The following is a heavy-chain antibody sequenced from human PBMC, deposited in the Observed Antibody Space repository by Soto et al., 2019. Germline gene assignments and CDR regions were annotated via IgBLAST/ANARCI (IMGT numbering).Heavy chain of an antibody. CDR3: AKEAEENENVPIPGDN. J-gene: IGHJ4*02. CDR2: LSGSGTMR. Sequence: PGGSLRLSCAASGFSFRNYAMTWVRQAPGKGLEWVSGLSGSGTMRYYADSVRGRFIITRDNAKNTLVLQMDNLRVEDSAVYYCAKEAEENENVPIPGDNWCQGTPVTISS. D-gene: IGHD1-1*01. CDR1: GFSFRNYA. V-gene: IGHV3-23*01.